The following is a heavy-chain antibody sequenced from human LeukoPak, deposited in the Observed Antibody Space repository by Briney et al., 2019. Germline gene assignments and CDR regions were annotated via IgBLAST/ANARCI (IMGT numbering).Heavy chain of an antibody. CDR1: GFTFGSFA. J-gene: IGHJ6*03. D-gene: IGHD2-2*01. V-gene: IGHV3-23*01. CDR2: ISGSGYYT. CDR3: VKDGSWGDYQFYFYMDV. Sequence: GGSLRLSCEASGFTFGSFAMSWVRQAPGEGLEWLSGISGSGYYTYYAGSVKGRFTISGDNSKSTLYIEMSSLRVEDTAVYYCVKDGSWGDYQFYFYMDVWGKGTTVTVSS.